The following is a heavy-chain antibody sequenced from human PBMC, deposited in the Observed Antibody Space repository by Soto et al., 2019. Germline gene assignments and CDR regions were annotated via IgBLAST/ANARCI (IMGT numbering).Heavy chain of an antibody. Sequence: QVQLQQWGAGLLKPSETLSLTCAVYGGSFSGYYWSWIRQPPGKGLEWIGEINHSGSTNYNPSLKSRVTISVDTSKNQFSLKLSSVTAADTAVYYCARVMNWKRSINYYFDYWGQGTLVTVSS. J-gene: IGHJ4*02. CDR2: INHSGST. V-gene: IGHV4-34*01. D-gene: IGHD1-1*01. CDR1: GGSFSGYY. CDR3: ARVMNWKRSINYYFDY.